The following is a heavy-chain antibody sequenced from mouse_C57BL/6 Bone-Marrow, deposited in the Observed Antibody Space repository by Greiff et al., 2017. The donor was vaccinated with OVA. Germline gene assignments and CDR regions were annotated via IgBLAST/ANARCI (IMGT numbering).Heavy chain of an antibody. CDR3: ATLYYYGTYWYFDV. Sequence: VQLQQPGAELVKPGASVKLSCKASGYTFTSYWMHWVKQRPGQGLEWIGMIHPNSGSTNYNEKFKSKATLTVDKSSSTAYMQLSSLTSEDSAVYYCATLYYYGTYWYFDVWGTGTTVTVSS. V-gene: IGHV1-64*01. J-gene: IGHJ1*03. D-gene: IGHD1-1*01. CDR2: IHPNSGST. CDR1: GYTFTSYW.